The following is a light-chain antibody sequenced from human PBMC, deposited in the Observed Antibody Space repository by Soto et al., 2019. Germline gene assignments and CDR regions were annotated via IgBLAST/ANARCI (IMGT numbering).Light chain of an antibody. J-gene: IGKJ5*01. CDR2: AAS. CDR1: QSISSY. Sequence: DIQMPECRCSISASVGDRVTISCRASQSISSYLNWYQQKPGKAPKLLIYAASSLQSGVPSRFSGSGSGTNFTLTISSLQPEDFATYFCQQKYDTPITFGQGTRLEI. V-gene: IGKV1-39*01. CDR3: QQKYDTPIT.